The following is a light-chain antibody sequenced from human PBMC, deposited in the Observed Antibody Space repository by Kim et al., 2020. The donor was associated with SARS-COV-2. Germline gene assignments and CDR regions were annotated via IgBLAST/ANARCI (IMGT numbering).Light chain of an antibody. CDR2: LDT. CDR3: QVWDISTVI. J-gene: IGLJ2*01. CDR1: NIGTKN. V-gene: IGLV3-9*01. Sequence: YELTQPLSVSVALGQTSRITCEGKNIGTKNVHWYQQKPRQAPVLVIYLDTNRSSVIPERFPGPNSGNTATLTISSAQAGDEADCYCQVWDISTVIFGGG.